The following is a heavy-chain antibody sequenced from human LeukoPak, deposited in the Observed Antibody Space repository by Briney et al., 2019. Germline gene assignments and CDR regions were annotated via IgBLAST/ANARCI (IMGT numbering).Heavy chain of an antibody. J-gene: IGHJ3*02. V-gene: IGHV4-61*01. CDR2: IYYSGST. Sequence: PSDTLSLTCTLSGGSVSSGSYYWSWIRQPPGKGLEWFGYIYYSGSTNYNPSLKSRVTISVDTSKNQFSLKLSSVTAADTAVYYCARVTCSYDLFDIWVQGTMAIVTA. CDR1: GGSVSSGSYY. CDR3: ARVTCSYDLFDI. D-gene: IGHD3-16*01.